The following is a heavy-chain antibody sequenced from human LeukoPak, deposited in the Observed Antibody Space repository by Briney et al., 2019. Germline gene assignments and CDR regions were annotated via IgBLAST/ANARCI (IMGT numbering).Heavy chain of an antibody. D-gene: IGHD3-22*01. V-gene: IGHV1-69*04. J-gene: IGHJ4*02. CDR3: ASKSRPYYDSSGSFDY. CDR1: GGTFSSYA. CDR2: IIPILGIA. Sequence: SVKVSCKASGGTFSSYAISWVRQAPGQGLEWMGRIIPILGIANYAQKFQGRVTITADESTSTAYMELSSLRSEDTAVYYCASKSRPYYDSSGSFDYWGQGTLVTVSS.